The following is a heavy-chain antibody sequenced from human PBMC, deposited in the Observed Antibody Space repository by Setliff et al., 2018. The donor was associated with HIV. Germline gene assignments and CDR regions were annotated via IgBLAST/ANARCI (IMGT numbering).Heavy chain of an antibody. D-gene: IGHD3-22*01. CDR3: ARGRGRLTYDTSGPKEVDWFDP. CDR1: GFTFSNAW. J-gene: IGHJ5*02. CDR2: IKSKTDGGTT. Sequence: GGSLRLSCAASGFTFSNAWMSWVRQAPGKGLEWVGRIKSKTDGGTTDYAAPVKGRFTISRDDSKNTLYLQFNSLRPEDTAMYYCARGRGRLTYDTSGPKEVDWFDPWGQGTLVTVSS. V-gene: IGHV3-15*01.